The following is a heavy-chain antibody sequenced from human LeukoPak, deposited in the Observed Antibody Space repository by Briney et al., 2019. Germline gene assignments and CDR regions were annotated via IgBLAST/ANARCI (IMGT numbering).Heavy chain of an antibody. CDR3: ARLRWPRGGRSSFDY. J-gene: IGHJ4*02. V-gene: IGHV5-51*01. D-gene: IGHD4-23*01. CDR2: IYPGDSDT. Sequence: GESLKISCKGSGYSFTSYWIGWVRQMPGKGLEWMGIIYPGDSDTRYSPSFQGQVTISADKSISTAYLQWSSLKASDTAMYYCARLRWPRGGRSSFDYWGQGALVTVSS. CDR1: GYSFTSYW.